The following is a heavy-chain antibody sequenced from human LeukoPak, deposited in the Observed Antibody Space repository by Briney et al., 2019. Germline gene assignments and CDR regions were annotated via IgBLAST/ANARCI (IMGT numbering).Heavy chain of an antibody. CDR1: GFTFSSYG. CDR2: IRYDGSNK. CDR3: AKDREGIVVVPAATALDY. Sequence: PGGSLRLSCAASGFTFSSYGMHWVRQAPGKGLEWVAFIRYDGSNKYYADSVKGRFTISRDNSKNTLYLQMNSLRAEDTAVYYCAKDREGIVVVPAATALDYWGQGTLVTVSS. V-gene: IGHV3-30*02. J-gene: IGHJ4*02. D-gene: IGHD2-2*01.